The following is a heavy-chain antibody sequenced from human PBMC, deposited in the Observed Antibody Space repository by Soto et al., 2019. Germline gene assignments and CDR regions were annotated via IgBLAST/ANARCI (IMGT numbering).Heavy chain of an antibody. V-gene: IGHV4-34*01. J-gene: IGHJ6*03. CDR3: ASGTSPFYYYYMDV. CDR1: GGSFSGYY. Sequence: SETLSLTCAVYGGSFSGYYWSWIRQPPGKGLEWIGEINHSGSTNYNPSLKSRVTISVDTSKNQFSLKLSSVTAADTAVYYCASGTSPFYYYYMDVWGKGTTVTVSS. CDR2: INHSGST.